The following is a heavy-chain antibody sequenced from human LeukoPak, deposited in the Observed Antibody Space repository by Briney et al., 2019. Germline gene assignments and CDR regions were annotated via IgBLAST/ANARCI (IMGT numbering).Heavy chain of an antibody. CDR2: IYSGGST. CDR3: AREGVPTGGFFDY. V-gene: IGHV3-66*02. D-gene: IGHD5-12*01. Sequence: GGSLRLSCAASGFTVISNYMSWVRQAPGKGLEWVSVIYSGGSTYYADSVKGRFTISRDNSKNTLYLQMNSLRVGDTAVYYCAREGVPTGGFFDYWGQGTLVTVSS. J-gene: IGHJ4*02. CDR1: GFTVISNY.